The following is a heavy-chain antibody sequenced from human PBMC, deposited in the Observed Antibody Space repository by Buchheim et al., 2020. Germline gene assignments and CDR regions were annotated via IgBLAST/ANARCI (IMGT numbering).Heavy chain of an antibody. Sequence: EVQLVESGGGLVQPGGSLRLSCAASGFTFNTYSMNWVRQAPGKGLEWVSYISSSSTTIYYADSVKGRFTISRDNAKNSLYLQMNGLRDEDTAVYYCARGARVKYQLQQTNFDYWGQGTL. D-gene: IGHD2-2*01. V-gene: IGHV3-48*02. J-gene: IGHJ4*02. CDR2: ISSSSTTI. CDR1: GFTFNTYS. CDR3: ARGARVKYQLQQTNFDY.